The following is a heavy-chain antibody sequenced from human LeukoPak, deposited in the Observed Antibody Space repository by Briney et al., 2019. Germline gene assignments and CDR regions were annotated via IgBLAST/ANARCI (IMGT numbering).Heavy chain of an antibody. CDR2: ISPNSGGT. J-gene: IGHJ4*02. CDR3: ARDSDVLSVAGTIDY. D-gene: IGHD6-19*01. Sequence: ASVRVPCKASGYTFTGYYMHWVRQAPGQGLEWMGGISPNSGGTNYAQTFQGRVTMTRDTSISTAYMELSRLRSDDTAVYYCARDSDVLSVAGTIDYWGQGTLVTVSS. V-gene: IGHV1-2*02. CDR1: GYTFTGYY.